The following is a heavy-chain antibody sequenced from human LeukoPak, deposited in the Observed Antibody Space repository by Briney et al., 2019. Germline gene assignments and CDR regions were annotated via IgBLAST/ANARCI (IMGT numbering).Heavy chain of an antibody. Sequence: ASVKVSCKASGYTFTSYGISWVRQASGQGLEWMGWISAYNGNTNYAQKLQGRVTMTTDTSTSTAYMELRSLRSDDTAVYYCAREIRYYDSSGFYYTFDYWGQGTLVTVSS. D-gene: IGHD3-22*01. J-gene: IGHJ4*02. CDR2: ISAYNGNT. V-gene: IGHV1-18*01. CDR1: GYTFTSYG. CDR3: AREIRYYDSSGFYYTFDY.